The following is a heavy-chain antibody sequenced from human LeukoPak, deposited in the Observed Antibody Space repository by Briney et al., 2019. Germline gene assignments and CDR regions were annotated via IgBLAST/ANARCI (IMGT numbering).Heavy chain of an antibody. CDR2: IGTAGDT. V-gene: IGHV3-13*01. J-gene: IGHJ4*02. D-gene: IGHD6-13*01. Sequence: GGSLRLSCAASGFTFKSYDMHWVRQPAGDGLEWVSAIGTAGDTYYPGSVKGRFTISRENAKNSLYLQMNSLRAGDTAVYYCARGGRGSSWFDNWGQGTLVTVSS. CDR3: ARGGRGSSWFDN. CDR1: GFTFKSYD.